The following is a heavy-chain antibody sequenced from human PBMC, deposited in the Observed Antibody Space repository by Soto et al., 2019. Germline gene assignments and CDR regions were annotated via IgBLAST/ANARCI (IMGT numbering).Heavy chain of an antibody. V-gene: IGHV4-4*02. CDR3: AREPFFVAGTSGGDY. D-gene: IGHD6-19*01. CDR2: IYHSGST. J-gene: IGHJ4*02. Sequence: QVQLQESGPGLVKPSGTLSLTCALSGGSISSSNWWSWVRQPPGKGLEWIGEIYHSGSTNYNPSFKSRVTISVDKSKNQFSLKLSSVTAADTAVYYCAREPFFVAGTSGGDYWGQGTLVTVSS. CDR1: GGSISSSNW.